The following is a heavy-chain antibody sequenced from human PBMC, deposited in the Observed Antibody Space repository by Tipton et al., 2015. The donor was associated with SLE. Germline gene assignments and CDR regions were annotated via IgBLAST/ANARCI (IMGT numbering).Heavy chain of an antibody. CDR3: ARDRYFDYYYGMDV. Sequence: TLSPTCTVSGGSISSGGYYWSWIRQHPGKGLEWIGYIYYSGSTYYNPSLKSRVTISVDTSKNQFSLKLSSVTAADTAVYYCARDRYFDYYYGMDVWGQGTTVTVSS. V-gene: IGHV4-31*03. CDR1: GGSISSGGYY. D-gene: IGHD3-9*01. CDR2: IYYSGST. J-gene: IGHJ6*02.